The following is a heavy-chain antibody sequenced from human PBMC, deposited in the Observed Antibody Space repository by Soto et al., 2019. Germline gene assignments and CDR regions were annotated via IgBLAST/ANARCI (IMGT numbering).Heavy chain of an antibody. CDR2: IYYSGST. Sequence: PSETLSLTCTVSGGSISSYYWSWIRQPPGKGLEWIGYIYYSGSTNYNPSLKSRVTISVDTSKNQFSLKLSSVTAADTAVYYCARRWYGTIDYWGQGTLVTVSS. V-gene: IGHV4-59*01. CDR3: ARRWYGTIDY. D-gene: IGHD1-1*01. CDR1: GGSISSYY. J-gene: IGHJ4*02.